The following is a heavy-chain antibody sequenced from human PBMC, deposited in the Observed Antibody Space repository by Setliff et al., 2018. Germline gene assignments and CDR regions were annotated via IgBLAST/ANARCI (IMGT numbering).Heavy chain of an antibody. CDR2: HYIGGSA. Sequence: SETLSLTCTVSGGSISSYDGSWIRQPAGKGLEWIGHHYIGGSANYNPSLKRRVTMSIDTSKNQFSLKLNSVTAADMAVYYCAREQWLDPPGYYYMDVWAKGTTVTVSS. J-gene: IGHJ6*03. V-gene: IGHV4-4*07. CDR3: AREQWLDPPGYYYMDV. D-gene: IGHD6-19*01. CDR1: GGSISSYD.